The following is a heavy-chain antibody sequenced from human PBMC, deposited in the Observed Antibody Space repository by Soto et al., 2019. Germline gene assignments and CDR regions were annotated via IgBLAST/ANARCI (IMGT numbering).Heavy chain of an antibody. V-gene: IGHV4-59*01. D-gene: IGHD6-6*01. Sequence: PSETLSLTCTVSGDSITSFFWSWVRQPPGKGLEWIGYVHYSGSTNYNPSLKSRLTMSVETSKNHSSLRLDSVTAADTAVYYFARVKQLAPQRRAFDFWGQGPIVT. CDR3: ARVKQLAPQRRAFDF. CDR1: GDSITSFF. J-gene: IGHJ3*01. CDR2: VHYSGST.